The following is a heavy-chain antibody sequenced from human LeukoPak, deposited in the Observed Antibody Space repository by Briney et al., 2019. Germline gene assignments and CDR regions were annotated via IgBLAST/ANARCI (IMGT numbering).Heavy chain of an antibody. CDR3: ARGSTSDWPLDH. Sequence: ASVKVSCKAPGGTLRSYAISWVRQAPGQGLEWMGWIDAGNGDTRYSQKFQGRVTITRDTSASTAYIELRSLRSEDTAMYYCARGSTSDWPLDHWGQETLVTISS. V-gene: IGHV1-3*01. CDR2: IDAGNGDT. CDR1: GGTLRSYA. J-gene: IGHJ4*02. D-gene: IGHD2-2*01.